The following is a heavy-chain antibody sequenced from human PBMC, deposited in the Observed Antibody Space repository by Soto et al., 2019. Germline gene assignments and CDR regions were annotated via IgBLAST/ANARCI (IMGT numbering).Heavy chain of an antibody. V-gene: IGHV1-46*01. CDR1: ADTFTSYY. J-gene: IGHJ6*02. Sequence: ASVKVSCKAPADTFTSYYIHWVRQAPGHGLEWMGIINPNGGSTRFAQTFQGRITMTRDKSTSTAYMELSSLRSEDTAVYYCARNYRYYYGMDVWGQGTTVTVSS. CDR2: INPNGGST. CDR3: ARNYRYYYGMDV.